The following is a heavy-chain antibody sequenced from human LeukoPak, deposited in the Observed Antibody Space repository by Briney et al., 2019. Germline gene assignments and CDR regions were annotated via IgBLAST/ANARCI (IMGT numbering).Heavy chain of an antibody. CDR3: TTGLRNYDFWSGYYRYLDY. D-gene: IGHD3-3*01. Sequence: GGSLRLSCAASGFTFSNAWMSWVRQAPGKGLEWVGRIKSKTDGGTTDYAAPVKGRFTISRDDSKNTLYLQMNSLKTEDTAVYYCTTGLRNYDFWSGYYRYLDYWGQGTLVTVSS. CDR1: GFTFSNAW. J-gene: IGHJ4*02. V-gene: IGHV3-15*01. CDR2: IKSKTDGGTT.